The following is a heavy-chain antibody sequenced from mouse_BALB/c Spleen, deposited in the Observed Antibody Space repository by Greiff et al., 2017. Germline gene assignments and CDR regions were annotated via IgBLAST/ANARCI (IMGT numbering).Heavy chain of an antibody. J-gene: IGHJ4*01. CDR2: INPYNGAT. D-gene: IGHD2-4*01. CDR3: ARVNDYTYYDAMDY. V-gene: IGHV1-26*01. CDR1: GYSFTGYY. Sequence: EVQLQQSGPELVKPGASVKISCKASGYSFTGYYMHWVKQSHVKSLEWIGRINPYNGATSYNQNFKDKASLTVDKSSSTAYMELHSLTSEDSAVYYCARVNDYTYYDAMDYWGEGTSVTVSS.